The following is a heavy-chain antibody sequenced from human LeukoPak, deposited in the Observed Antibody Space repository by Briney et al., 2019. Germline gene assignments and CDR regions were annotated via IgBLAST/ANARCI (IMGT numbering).Heavy chain of an antibody. CDR1: GFTFTSSA. V-gene: IGHV1-58*01. CDR3: AASQGPVLLYGPRGFDP. CDR2: IVVGSGNT. Sequence: ASVKVSCKASGFTFTSSAVQWVRQARGQRLEWIGWIVVGSGNTNYAQKFQERVTITGDMSTSTAYMELSSLRSEDTAVYYCAASQGPVLLYGPRGFDPWGQGTLVTVSS. J-gene: IGHJ5*02. D-gene: IGHD3-10*01.